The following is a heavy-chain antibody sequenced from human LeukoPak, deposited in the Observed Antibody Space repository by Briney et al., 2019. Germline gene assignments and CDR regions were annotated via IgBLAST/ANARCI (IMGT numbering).Heavy chain of an antibody. CDR2: IWYDGSNE. CDR3: ARDNADAIDI. J-gene: IGHJ3*02. Sequence: GRSLRLSCAASGFTFNYHGMHWVRQAPGKGLEWVAVIWYDGSNEYYGDSVEGRFTISRDNSKNTLYLQMNSLRAEDTAMYYCARDNADAIDIWGQGTMVTVSS. CDR1: GFTFNYHG. V-gene: IGHV3-33*01.